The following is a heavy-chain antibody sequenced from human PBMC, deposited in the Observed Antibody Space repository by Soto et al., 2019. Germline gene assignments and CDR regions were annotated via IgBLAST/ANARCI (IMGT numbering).Heavy chain of an antibody. D-gene: IGHD6-6*01. Sequence: GASVKVSCKASGGTFSSHAISWVRQAPGQGLEWMGGIIPIFGTANYAQKFQGRVTITADESTSTAYMELSSLRSEDTAVYYCARDTIAARFAFDIWGQGTMVTVSS. CDR1: GGTFSSHA. V-gene: IGHV1-69*13. CDR3: ARDTIAARFAFDI. J-gene: IGHJ3*02. CDR2: IIPIFGTA.